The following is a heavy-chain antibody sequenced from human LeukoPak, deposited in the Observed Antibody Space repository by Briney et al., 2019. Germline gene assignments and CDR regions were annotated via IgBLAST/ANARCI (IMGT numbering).Heavy chain of an antibody. J-gene: IGHJ4*02. CDR2: ISYDGSNK. D-gene: IGHD4-17*01. CDR1: GFTFSSYA. Sequence: PGGSLRLSCAASGFTFSSYAMHWVRQAPGKGLEWVAVISYDGSNKYYADSVKGRFTISRDNSKNTLYLQMNSLRAEDTAVYYCAREYDYGDYGTRGQGTLVTVSS. CDR3: AREYDYGDYGT. V-gene: IGHV3-30-3*01.